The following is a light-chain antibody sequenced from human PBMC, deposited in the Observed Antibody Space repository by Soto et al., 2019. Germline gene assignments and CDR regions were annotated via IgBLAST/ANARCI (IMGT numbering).Light chain of an antibody. CDR3: QQYGSSPRVT. V-gene: IGKV3-20*01. J-gene: IGKJ4*01. CDR2: GAS. CDR1: QRVSDNY. Sequence: EIVLTQSPGTLSLSPGERATLSCRASQRVSDNYLGWYQQKPGQAPRLLIYGASSRATDIPDRFSGSGSGTDFTLTISRQEPEDFAVYYCQQYGSSPRVTFGGGTKVEIK.